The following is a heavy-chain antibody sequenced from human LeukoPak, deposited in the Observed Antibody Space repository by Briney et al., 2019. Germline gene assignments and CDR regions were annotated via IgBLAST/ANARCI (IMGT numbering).Heavy chain of an antibody. D-gene: IGHD6-19*01. CDR2: INPNSGGT. CDR3: AKDLEQWLADDAFDI. Sequence: ASVKVSCKASGYTFTGYYMHWVRQAPGQGLEWMGWINPNSGGTNYAQKFQGRVTMTRDTSISTAYMDLSSLRSDDTAMYYCAKDLEQWLADDAFDIWGQGTMVTVSS. J-gene: IGHJ3*02. CDR1: GYTFTGYY. V-gene: IGHV1-2*02.